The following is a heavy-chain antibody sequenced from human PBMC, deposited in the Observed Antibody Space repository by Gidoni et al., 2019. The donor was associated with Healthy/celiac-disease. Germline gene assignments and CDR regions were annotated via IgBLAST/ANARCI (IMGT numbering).Heavy chain of an antibody. D-gene: IGHD6-6*01. Sequence: EVQLVESGGGLVQPGRSLRLSCAASGFTFDAYAMHWFRQAPGKGLEWVSGISWNSGSIGYADSVKGRFTISRDNAKNSLYLQMNSLRAEDTALYYCAKDIGGSSSDYWGQGTLVTVSS. CDR1: GFTFDAYA. CDR3: AKDIGGSSSDY. CDR2: ISWNSGSI. V-gene: IGHV3-9*01. J-gene: IGHJ4*02.